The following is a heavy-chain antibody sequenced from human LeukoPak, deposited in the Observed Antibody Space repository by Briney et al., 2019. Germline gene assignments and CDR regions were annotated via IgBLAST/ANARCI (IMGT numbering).Heavy chain of an antibody. CDR2: IIPIFGTA. CDR3: ARDIGRWLQFHYFDY. D-gene: IGHD5-24*01. Sequence: SVKVSCKASGGTFSSYAISWVRQAPGQGLEWMGGIIPIFGTANYAQKFQGRVTMTRDTSTSTVYMELSSLRSEDTAVYYCARDIGRWLQFHYFDYWGQGTLVTVSS. CDR1: GGTFSSYA. J-gene: IGHJ4*02. V-gene: IGHV1-69*05.